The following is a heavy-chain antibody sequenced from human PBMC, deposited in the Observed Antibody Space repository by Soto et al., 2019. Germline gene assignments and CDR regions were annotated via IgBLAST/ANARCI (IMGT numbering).Heavy chain of an antibody. D-gene: IGHD6-25*01. CDR1: GYTFTTYF. V-gene: IGHV1-2*02. Sequence: QVQLVQSGAEVVKPGASVKVSCKASGYTFTTYFLHWVRQAPGQGLEWLGWILPGSGGTNYSQQFQGRVTMTRDTSINTAYLELSRLTSDDTGVYYCAREWQRGSDYWGQGCLITVSS. J-gene: IGHJ4*02. CDR3: AREWQRGSDY. CDR2: ILPGSGGT.